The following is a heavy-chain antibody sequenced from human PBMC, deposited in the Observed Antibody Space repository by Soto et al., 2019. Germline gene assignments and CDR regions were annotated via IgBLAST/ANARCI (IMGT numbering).Heavy chain of an antibody. Sequence: GGSLRLSCAASGFTFSSYAMSWVRQAPGKGPEWVSAISGSGGSTYYADSVKGRFTISRDNSKNTLYLQMNSLRAEDTAVYYCAKDLSGITMVRGVDMDVWGKGTTVTVSS. CDR3: AKDLSGITMVRGVDMDV. D-gene: IGHD3-10*01. V-gene: IGHV3-23*01. CDR1: GFTFSSYA. CDR2: ISGSGGST. J-gene: IGHJ6*03.